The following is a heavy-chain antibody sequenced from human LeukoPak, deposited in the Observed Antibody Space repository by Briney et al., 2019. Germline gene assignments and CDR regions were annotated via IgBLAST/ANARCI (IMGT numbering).Heavy chain of an antibody. CDR1: EFTVSSNY. Sequence: GGSLRLSCAASEFTVSSNYMSWVRQAPGKGLEWVSVIYSGGSTYYADSVKGRFTISRDNSKNTLYLQMNSLRAEDTAVYYCASGTVSPTGSGSYKIFDYWGQGTLVTVSS. J-gene: IGHJ4*02. V-gene: IGHV3-66*01. D-gene: IGHD3-10*01. CDR2: IYSGGST. CDR3: ASGTVSPTGSGSYKIFDY.